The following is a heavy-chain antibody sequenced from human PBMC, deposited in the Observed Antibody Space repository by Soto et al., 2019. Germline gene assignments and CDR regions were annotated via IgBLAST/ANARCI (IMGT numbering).Heavy chain of an antibody. Sequence: QVLLQESGPGLVKPSGTLSLTCAVSGDSISSRFWWSWVRQPPGKGLAWIGGIYNTESTVYNPALKSRITISVDKSKNQFSLNLDSVTAADTAVYYCARYDFGTFDYWGRGILVTVSS. CDR2: IYNTEST. J-gene: IGHJ4*02. CDR1: GDSISSRFW. D-gene: IGHD4-17*01. CDR3: ARYDFGTFDY. V-gene: IGHV4-4*02.